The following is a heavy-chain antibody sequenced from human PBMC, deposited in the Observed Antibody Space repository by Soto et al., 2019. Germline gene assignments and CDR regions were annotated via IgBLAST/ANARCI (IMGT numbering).Heavy chain of an antibody. D-gene: IGHD3-10*01. CDR3: ASSYGSGYRAFDY. Sequence: QVQLVQSGAEVKRPGSSVKVSCKASGDTFNFYSINWVRQAPGLGLEWVGRVNPIVSMSNYAQKFQGRVTMTADKSTSTAYMELSSLRSEATAIYYGASSYGSGYRAFDYWGQGALVTVSS. CDR2: VNPIVSMS. V-gene: IGHV1-69*02. J-gene: IGHJ4*02. CDR1: GDTFNFYS.